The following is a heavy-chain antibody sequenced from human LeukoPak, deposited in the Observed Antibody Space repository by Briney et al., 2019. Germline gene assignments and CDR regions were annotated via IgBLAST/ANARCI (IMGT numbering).Heavy chain of an antibody. D-gene: IGHD3-22*01. V-gene: IGHV4-61*02. Sequence: PSETLSLTCTVSGGSISSGSYYWSWIRQPAGKGLEWIGRIYTSGSTNYNPSLKSRVTISVDTSKNQFSLKLSSVTAADTAVYYCARDPSMGSSGYTDAFDIWGQGTMVTVSS. J-gene: IGHJ3*02. CDR1: GGSISSGSYY. CDR3: ARDPSMGSSGYTDAFDI. CDR2: IYTSGST.